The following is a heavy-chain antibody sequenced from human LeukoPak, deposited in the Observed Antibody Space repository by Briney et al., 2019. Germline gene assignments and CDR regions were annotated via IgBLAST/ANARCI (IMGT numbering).Heavy chain of an antibody. CDR3: AKVRGYHFDSTGNTYFDY. Sequence: GGSLRLSCAASGFTFSSYAMGWVRQAPGKGLEWVSGISYSGESTYYADSVKGRFTISRDNSKNTLYLQMNSLRAEDKAVYYCAKVRGYHFDSTGNTYFDYWGQGTLVTVSS. CDR2: ISYSGEST. CDR1: GFTFSSYA. J-gene: IGHJ4*02. D-gene: IGHD3-22*01. V-gene: IGHV3-23*01.